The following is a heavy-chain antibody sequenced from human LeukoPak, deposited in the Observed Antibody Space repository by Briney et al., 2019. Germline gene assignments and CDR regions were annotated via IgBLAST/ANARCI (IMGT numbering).Heavy chain of an antibody. CDR1: GGSISSSSYY. D-gene: IGHD6-19*01. CDR3: ATRTTYSGWYRGY. J-gene: IGHJ4*02. Sequence: SETLSLTCTVSGGSISSSSYYWGWIRQPPGKGLEWIGSIYYSGSTNYNPSLKSRVTISVDKSKNQFSLKLSSVTAADTAVYYCATRTTYSGWYRGYWGQGTLVTVSS. CDR2: IYYSGST. V-gene: IGHV4-39*07.